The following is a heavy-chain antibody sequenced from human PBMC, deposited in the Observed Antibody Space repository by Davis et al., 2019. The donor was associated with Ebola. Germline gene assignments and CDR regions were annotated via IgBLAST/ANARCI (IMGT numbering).Heavy chain of an antibody. CDR1: GFSFRSYA. V-gene: IGHV3-30-3*01. J-gene: IGHJ3*02. D-gene: IGHD5-24*01. CDR2: ISYNGGNE. Sequence: PGGSLRLSCAASGFSFRSYAMHWVRQAPGKGLEWVAVISYNGGNEYYTDSLKGRFTISRDNSKNTLYLQMNSLGPEDTGVYYCARDRDGYSPMFDAFDIWGQGTVVTVSS. CDR3: ARDRDGYSPMFDAFDI.